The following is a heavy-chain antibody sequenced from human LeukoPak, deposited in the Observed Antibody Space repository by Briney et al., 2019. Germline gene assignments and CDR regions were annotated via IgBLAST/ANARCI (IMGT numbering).Heavy chain of an antibody. CDR1: GFTFSNHA. Sequence: GGSLRLSCAASGFTFSNHAMSWVRQAPGKGLEWVSAISSSGGRTFYADSVKGRFTISRDNSKNTLYLQMSSLRAEDTAVYYCVNYYDSSGYSFWYWGQGTLVTVSS. CDR3: VNYYDSSGYSFWY. D-gene: IGHD3-22*01. CDR2: ISSSGGRT. V-gene: IGHV3-23*01. J-gene: IGHJ4*02.